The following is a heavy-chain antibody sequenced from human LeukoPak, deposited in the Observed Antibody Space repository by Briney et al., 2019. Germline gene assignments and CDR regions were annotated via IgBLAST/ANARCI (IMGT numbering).Heavy chain of an antibody. CDR1: GGSISNYY. CDR3: ARAGMYSSSWPYYFDY. J-gene: IGHJ4*02. CDR2: IYTSGNT. D-gene: IGHD6-13*01. Sequence: PSETLSLTCTVSGGSISNYYWTWIRQPAGKGLEWIGRIYTSGNTNYNPSLKSRVTMSIDTSKNQFSLKLSSVTAADTAVYYCARAGMYSSSWPYYFDYWGQGTLVTVSS. V-gene: IGHV4-4*07.